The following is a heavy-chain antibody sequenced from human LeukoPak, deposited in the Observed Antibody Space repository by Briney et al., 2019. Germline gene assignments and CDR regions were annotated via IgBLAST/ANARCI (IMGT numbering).Heavy chain of an antibody. Sequence: GGSLRLSCAASGFTFDNYAMTWVRQAPGKGLEWVSVISGGGGDANYADSVKGRFTISRDNSKNTLYLQMNSLRAEDTAVYYCAKPPKLIRGTPDYWGQGTLVIVPS. D-gene: IGHD3-10*01. CDR3: AKPPKLIRGTPDY. J-gene: IGHJ4*02. CDR1: GFTFDNYA. V-gene: IGHV3-23*01. CDR2: ISGGGGDA.